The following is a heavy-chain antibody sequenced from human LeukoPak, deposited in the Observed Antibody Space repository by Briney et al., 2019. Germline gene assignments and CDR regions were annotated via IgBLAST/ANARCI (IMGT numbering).Heavy chain of an antibody. V-gene: IGHV3-30*04. J-gene: IGHJ4*02. CDR1: GFPFSSYP. CDR2: ISHDETNE. Sequence: GESLRLSCSASGFPFSSYPMHWIRQIPGKGLEWVAVISHDETNEYIADSMKGRFTISRDNSKNTLYLQMSSLRAEDSAVYYCARDQTKHRRYFNWLLSAFDIWGQGTLVTVSS. CDR3: ARDQTKHRRYFNWLLSAFDI. D-gene: IGHD3-9*01.